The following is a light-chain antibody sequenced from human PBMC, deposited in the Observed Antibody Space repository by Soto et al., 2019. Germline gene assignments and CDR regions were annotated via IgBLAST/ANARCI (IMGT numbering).Light chain of an antibody. CDR2: DAS. J-gene: IGKJ5*01. V-gene: IGKV3-11*01. CDR3: QQRSNWPIT. Sequence: IVLTQSPAALSLSPGERATITCRASQSVSRYLAWYQQKPGQAPKLLIYDASNLPSGIPSRFSGSGSGTDFTLTISRLEPEDFAVYYWQQRSNWPITFGQGTRLEIK. CDR1: QSVSRY.